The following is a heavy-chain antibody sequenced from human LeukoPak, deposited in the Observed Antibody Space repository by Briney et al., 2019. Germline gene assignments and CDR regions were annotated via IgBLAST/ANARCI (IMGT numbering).Heavy chain of an antibody. CDR1: GFTFSSYA. Sequence: PGGSLRLSCAASGFTFSSYAMSWVRQAPGKGLEWVSVISGSGGRTSYADSVKGRFTISRDNSKNTLYLQMNSLRAEDTAVYYCAKDGNQLPVPYYYYYMDVWGKGTTVTVSS. D-gene: IGHD2-2*01. CDR3: AKDGNQLPVPYYYYYMDV. J-gene: IGHJ6*03. CDR2: ISGSGGRT. V-gene: IGHV3-23*01.